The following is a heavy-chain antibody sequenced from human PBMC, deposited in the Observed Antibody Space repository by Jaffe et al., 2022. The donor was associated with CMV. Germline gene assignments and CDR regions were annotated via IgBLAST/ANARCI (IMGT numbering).Heavy chain of an antibody. D-gene: IGHD3-3*01. Sequence: EVQLVESGGGLVQPGGSLRLSCAASGFTFSSYEMNWVRQAPGKGLEWVSYISSSGSTIYYADSVKGRFTISRDNAKNSLYLQMNSLRAEDTAVYYCARRPSASDYDFWSGQYWYFDLWGRGTLVTVSS. J-gene: IGHJ2*01. V-gene: IGHV3-48*03. CDR3: ARRPSASDYDFWSGQYWYFDL. CDR2: ISSSGSTI. CDR1: GFTFSSYE.